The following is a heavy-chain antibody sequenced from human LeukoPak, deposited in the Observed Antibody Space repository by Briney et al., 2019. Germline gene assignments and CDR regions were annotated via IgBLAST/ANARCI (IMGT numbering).Heavy chain of an antibody. Sequence: GGSLRLSCAASGFTFSSYAMHGVRQAPGKGLEGVAVISYDGSNKYYADSVKGRFTISRDNSKNTLYLQMNSLRAEDTAVYYCARGGIAAAGTFYYYYMDVWGKGTTVTVSS. D-gene: IGHD6-13*01. V-gene: IGHV3-30*04. CDR3: ARGGIAAAGTFYYYYMDV. CDR2: ISYDGSNK. J-gene: IGHJ6*03. CDR1: GFTFSSYA.